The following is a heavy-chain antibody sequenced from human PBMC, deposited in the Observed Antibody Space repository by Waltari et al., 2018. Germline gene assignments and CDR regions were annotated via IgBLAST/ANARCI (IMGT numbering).Heavy chain of an antibody. CDR1: GYTFTSYD. Sequence: QVQLVQSGAEVKKPGASVKVSCKASGYTFTSYDINWVRQATGQGLAWMGWMNPNSGNTGYAQKFQGRVTITRNTSISTAYMELSSLRSEDTAVYYCARGPTYYDYIWGSYRTNWFDPWGQGTLVTVSS. D-gene: IGHD3-16*02. CDR2: MNPNSGNT. CDR3: ARGPTYYDYIWGSYRTNWFDP. V-gene: IGHV1-8*03. J-gene: IGHJ5*02.